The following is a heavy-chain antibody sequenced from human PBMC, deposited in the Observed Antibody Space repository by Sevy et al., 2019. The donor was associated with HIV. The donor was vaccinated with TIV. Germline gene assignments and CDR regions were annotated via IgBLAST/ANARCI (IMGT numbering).Heavy chain of an antibody. CDR2: RFYSGGA. CDR1: GGSISSSRHY. J-gene: IGHJ5*02. CDR3: ARHPLGNWFDR. D-gene: IGHD3-16*01. Sequence: SETLSLTCNVSGGSISSSRHYWGWIRQSPGKSLEWIGSRFYSGGAYYTPSLRSRVTMSVDTSKNQFSLNVNSVTAADTAVYYCARHPLGNWFDRWGQRILVTVSS. V-gene: IGHV4-39*01.